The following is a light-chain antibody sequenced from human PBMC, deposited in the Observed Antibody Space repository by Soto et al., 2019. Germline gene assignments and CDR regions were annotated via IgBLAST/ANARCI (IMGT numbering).Light chain of an antibody. Sequence: DIQLTQSPSFLSASVGDRVTITCRASQGMRDFLAWYQQKPGKAPKLLIYAASTLQTGVPTRFSGIASGTEFTLIISNLQPADFATYYCQQFNVYPLTFGGGTKVEIK. V-gene: IGKV1-9*01. CDR1: QGMRDF. CDR2: AAS. CDR3: QQFNVYPLT. J-gene: IGKJ4*01.